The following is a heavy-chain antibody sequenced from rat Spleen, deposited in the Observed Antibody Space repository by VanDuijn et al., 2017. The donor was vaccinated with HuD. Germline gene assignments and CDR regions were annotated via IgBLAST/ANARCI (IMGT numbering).Heavy chain of an antibody. V-gene: IGHV5-29*01. J-gene: IGHJ4*01. CDR1: GFTFSDYY. D-gene: IGHD1-2*01. CDR3: ARDYSSYMGVMDA. CDR2: ISYDGSST. Sequence: EVQLVESGGGLVQPGGTLKLSCAASGFTFSDYYMAWVRQAPTTGLEWVATISYDGSSTYYRDSVKGCFTISRDNAKSTLYRQMDSLRSEDTATYYCARDYSSYMGVMDAWGQGASVTVSS.